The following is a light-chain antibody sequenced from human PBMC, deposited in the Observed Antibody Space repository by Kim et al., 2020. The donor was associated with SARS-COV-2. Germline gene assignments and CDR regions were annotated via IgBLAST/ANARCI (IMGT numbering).Light chain of an antibody. CDR2: SKN. CDR1: SLRSYY. V-gene: IGLV3-19*01. Sequence: VALGKTVRITCQGGSLRSYYATWYQQKPGQAPIVVIYSKNNRPSGIPDRFSGSSSGNTASLTITGTQAGDEADYYCNSRDSNDNVVFGGGTQLTVL. CDR3: NSRDSNDNVV. J-gene: IGLJ2*01.